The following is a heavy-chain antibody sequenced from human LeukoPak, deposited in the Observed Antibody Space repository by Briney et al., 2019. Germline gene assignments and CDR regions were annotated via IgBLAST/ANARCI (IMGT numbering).Heavy chain of an antibody. V-gene: IGHV4-34*01. J-gene: IGHJ4*02. CDR2: INHSGST. D-gene: IGHD5-18*01. CDR1: GGSFSGYY. Sequence: SETLSLTCAVYGGSFSGYYWSWIRQPPGKGLEWIGEINHSGSTNYNPSLKSRVTISVDTSKNQFSLKLSSVTAADTAVYYCARDTAYWGQGTLVTVSS. CDR3: ARDTAY.